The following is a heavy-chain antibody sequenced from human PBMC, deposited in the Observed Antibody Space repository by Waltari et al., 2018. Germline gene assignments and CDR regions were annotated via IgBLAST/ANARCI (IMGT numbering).Heavy chain of an antibody. Sequence: QVQLVQSGAEVKKPGSSVKVSCKASGGTFSSYTISWVRQAPGQGLEWMGRIIPILGIANYAQKFKGRVTITADKSTGTAYMELSSLRSEDTAVYYGARDDRGGGSTVHFDYWGQGTLVTVSS. V-gene: IGHV1-69*08. D-gene: IGHD1-26*01. CDR1: GGTFSSYT. CDR2: IIPILGIA. J-gene: IGHJ4*02. CDR3: ARDDRGGGSTVHFDY.